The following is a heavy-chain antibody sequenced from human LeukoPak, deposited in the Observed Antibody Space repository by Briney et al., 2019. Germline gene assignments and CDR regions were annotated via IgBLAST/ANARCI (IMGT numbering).Heavy chain of an antibody. CDR2: IYYSGST. V-gene: IGHV4-59*01. Sequence: PSETLSLTCTVSGGSISSYYWSWIRQPPGKGLEWIGYIYYSGSTNYNPSLKSRVTISVDTSKNQFSLKLSSVTAADTAVYYCARADYYDSSGYQDDAFDIWGQGTMVTVSS. D-gene: IGHD3-22*01. J-gene: IGHJ3*02. CDR1: GGSISSYY. CDR3: ARADYYDSSGYQDDAFDI.